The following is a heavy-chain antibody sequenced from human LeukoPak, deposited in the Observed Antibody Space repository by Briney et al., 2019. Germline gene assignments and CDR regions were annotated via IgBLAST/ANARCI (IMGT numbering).Heavy chain of an antibody. CDR2: IWYDGSNK. V-gene: IGHV3-33*03. CDR3: AKDQLGGSGWLYYGMDV. J-gene: IGHJ6*02. D-gene: IGHD6-19*01. Sequence: GRSLRLSCAASGFTFSSYGMHWVRQAPGKGLEWVAVIWYDGSNKYYADSVKGRFTISRDNSKNTLYLQMNSLRAEDTAVYYCAKDQLGGSGWLYYGMDVWGQGTTVTVSS. CDR1: GFTFSSYG.